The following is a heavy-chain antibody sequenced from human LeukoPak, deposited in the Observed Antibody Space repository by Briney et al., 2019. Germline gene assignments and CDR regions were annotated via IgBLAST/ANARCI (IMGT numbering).Heavy chain of an antibody. J-gene: IGHJ4*02. V-gene: IGHV1-69*13. CDR3: ARDRDGDLDHKPDYDY. CDR1: GGTFSSYA. Sequence: ASVKVSCKASGGTFSSYAISWVRQAPGQGLEWMGGIIPIFGTANYAQKFQGRVTITADEFTSTAYMELSSLRSEDTAVYYCARDRDGDLDHKPDYDYWGQGTLVTVSS. CDR2: IIPIFGTA. D-gene: IGHD4-17*01.